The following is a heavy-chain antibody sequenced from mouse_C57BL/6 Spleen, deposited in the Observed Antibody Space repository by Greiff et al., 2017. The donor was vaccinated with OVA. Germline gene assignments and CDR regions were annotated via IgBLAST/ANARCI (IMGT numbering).Heavy chain of an antibody. V-gene: IGHV2-6-1*01. Sequence: VKLMESGPGLVAPSQSLSITCTVSGFSLTSYGVHWVRQPPGKGLEWLVVIWSDGSTTYNSALKSRLSISKDNSKSQVFLKMNSLQTDDTAMYYCARHDGNYGWYFDVWGTGTTVTVSS. CDR3: ARHDGNYGWYFDV. CDR2: IWSDGST. J-gene: IGHJ1*03. CDR1: GFSLTSYG. D-gene: IGHD2-1*01.